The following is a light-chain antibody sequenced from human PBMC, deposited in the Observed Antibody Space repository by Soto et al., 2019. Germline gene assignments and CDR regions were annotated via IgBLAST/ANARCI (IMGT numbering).Light chain of an antibody. J-gene: IGKJ1*01. Sequence: DIQLTQSPSFLSASVGDRVTITCRASQGISSYLAWYQQKPGKAPKLLIYSASTLQSGVPLRFSGSGSETDFTLTISSLQPEDFATYSCQHSTTWTFGQGTKVDI. CDR2: SAS. CDR1: QGISSY. V-gene: IGKV1-9*01. CDR3: QHSTTWT.